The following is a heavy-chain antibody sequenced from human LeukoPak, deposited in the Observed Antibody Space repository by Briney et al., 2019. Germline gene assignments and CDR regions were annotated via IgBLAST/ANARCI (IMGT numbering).Heavy chain of an antibody. CDR2: IYGADTI. D-gene: IGHD4/OR15-4a*01. J-gene: IGHJ4*02. CDR3: ARGARGAYFDY. V-gene: IGHV3-66*01. CDR1: GFTISSSY. Sequence: LTGGSLRLSCAASGFTISSSYMSWVRQVPGKGLECVSCIYGADTIYYADFVKDRFTISRDSNRNILYLQMNSLRAEDTAVYYCARGARGAYFDYWGQGTLVTVSS.